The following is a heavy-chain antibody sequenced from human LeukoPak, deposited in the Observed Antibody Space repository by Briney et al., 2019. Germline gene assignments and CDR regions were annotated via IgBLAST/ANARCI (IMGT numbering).Heavy chain of an antibody. CDR2: IYSGGST. CDR1: GFTVSSNH. D-gene: IGHD3-10*01. CDR3: ARDDYYGSGSYFSWFDP. V-gene: IGHV3-53*01. Sequence: GGSLRLSCAASGFTVSSNHMTWVRQAPGKGLEWVSVIYSGGSTYYADSVRGRFTISRDNSKNTLYLQMNSLRAEDTAVYYCARDDYYGSGSYFSWFDPWGQGTLVTVSS. J-gene: IGHJ5*02.